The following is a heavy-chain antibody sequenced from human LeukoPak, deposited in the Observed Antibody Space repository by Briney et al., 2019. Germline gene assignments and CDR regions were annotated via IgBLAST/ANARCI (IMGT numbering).Heavy chain of an antibody. CDR3: ARSRYGYYFDY. J-gene: IGHJ4*02. CDR1: GGSFSGYY. V-gene: IGHV4-34*01. Sequence: SEPLTLTCAVYGGSFSGYYWRWIRQPPGKGLEWIGEINHSGSTNYNPSLKSRVTISVNSSKNQFSLKLSAVTAAETAFYYWARSRYGYYFDYWGQGTLVTVSS. D-gene: IGHD4-17*01. CDR2: INHSGST.